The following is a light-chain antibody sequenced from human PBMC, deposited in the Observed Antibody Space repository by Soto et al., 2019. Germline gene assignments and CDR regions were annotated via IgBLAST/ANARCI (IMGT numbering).Light chain of an antibody. Sequence: DIVMTQSADSLAVSLGERATINCKSSQSVFSNSNNKKYLAWYQQKPGQPPKLLIHWASIRESGVPDRFSGSGSGTDFTPTINSLQAEDVAVYYCQQYYSTPWTFGQGTKWIS. CDR3: QQYYSTPWT. CDR2: WAS. CDR1: QSVFSNSNNKKY. J-gene: IGKJ1*01. V-gene: IGKV4-1*01.